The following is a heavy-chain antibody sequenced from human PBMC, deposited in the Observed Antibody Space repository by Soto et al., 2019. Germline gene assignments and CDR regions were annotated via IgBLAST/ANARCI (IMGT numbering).Heavy chain of an antibody. V-gene: IGHV3-72*01. Sequence: EVHLVESGGSLVQPGGSLRLSCAGSGFTFIDYYIDWVRQAPGKGLEWVGRSRDKGNSYSTDYAASVKGRFTVSRDTSKISLYLQMNSLKADDTALYYCARSIPGTTSFDSWGQGTPVTVSS. CDR3: ARSIPGTTSFDS. CDR1: GFTFIDYY. D-gene: IGHD1-7*01. J-gene: IGHJ4*02. CDR2: SRDKGNSYST.